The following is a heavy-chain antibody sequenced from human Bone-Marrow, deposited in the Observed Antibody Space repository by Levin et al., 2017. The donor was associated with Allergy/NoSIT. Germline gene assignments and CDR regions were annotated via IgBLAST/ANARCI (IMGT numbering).Heavy chain of an antibody. CDR2: IKEDGRDK. J-gene: IGHJ4*02. D-gene: IGHD6-6*01. CDR3: ARDHAEYISSSGYFDY. Sequence: GGSLRLSCAASGFTFSNYWMSWVRQAPGKGLEWVANIKEDGRDKYYVDSVKGRFTISRDNAKKLVYLQMNSLRAEDTAVYYCARDHAEYISSSGYFDYWGQGTLVTVSS. CDR1: GFTFSNYW. V-gene: IGHV3-7*01.